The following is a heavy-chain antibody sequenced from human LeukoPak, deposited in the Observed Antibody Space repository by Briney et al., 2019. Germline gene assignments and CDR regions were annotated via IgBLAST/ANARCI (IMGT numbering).Heavy chain of an antibody. D-gene: IGHD6-13*01. CDR2: ISYDGSNK. J-gene: IGHJ4*02. Sequence: GGFLRLSCAASGFTFSSHSMHWVRQAPGKGLEWVAVISYDGSNKYYADSVKGRFTISRDNSKNTLYLQMNSRRAEDTAVYYCARETPSSSSWYIDYWGQGTLVTVSS. CDR1: GFTFSSHS. V-gene: IGHV3-30-3*01. CDR3: ARETPSSSSWYIDY.